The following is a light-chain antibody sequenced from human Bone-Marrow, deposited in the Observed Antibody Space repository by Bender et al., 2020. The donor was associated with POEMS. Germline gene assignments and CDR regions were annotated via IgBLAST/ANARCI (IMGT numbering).Light chain of an antibody. Sequence: SELTQPPSVSVSPGQTARITCSGDVLPKQYSYWYQQKSGQAPVLVIFKDNKRPSGIPERFSASRSGTTVTLTVSGVQAEDEADYYCQSADSGYIIFGGGTKLTVL. CDR2: KDN. J-gene: IGLJ2*01. CDR3: QSADSGYII. V-gene: IGLV3-25*03. CDR1: VLPKQY.